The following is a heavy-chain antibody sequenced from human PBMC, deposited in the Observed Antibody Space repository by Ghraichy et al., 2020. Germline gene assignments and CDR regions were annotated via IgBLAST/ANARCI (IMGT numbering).Heavy chain of an antibody. CDR1: GFTFSNFA. Sequence: GGSLRLSCAASGFTFSNFALNWVRQAPGKGLEWISYIRTSSDIYYADSVKGRFTISRDNATNSLYLQMNSLRDEDTALYYCSRDSESTGGNLIFHYWGQGTLVTVSS. CDR2: IRTSSDI. J-gene: IGHJ4*02. D-gene: IGHD4-23*01. V-gene: IGHV3-48*02. CDR3: SRDSESTGGNLIFHY.